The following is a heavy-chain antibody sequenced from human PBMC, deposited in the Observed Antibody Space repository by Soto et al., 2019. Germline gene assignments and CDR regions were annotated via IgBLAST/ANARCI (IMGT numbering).Heavy chain of an antibody. CDR3: ARHPERIAQLGLFDP. V-gene: IGHV3-48*01. Sequence: PGGSLRLSCAASGFTFSSYSMNWVRQAPGKGLEWVSYISSSSSTIYYADSVKGRFTISRDNAKNSLYLQMNSLRAEDTAVYYCARHPERIAQLGLFDPWGQGTLVTVSS. J-gene: IGHJ5*02. CDR2: ISSSSSTI. CDR1: GFTFSSYS. D-gene: IGHD6-13*01.